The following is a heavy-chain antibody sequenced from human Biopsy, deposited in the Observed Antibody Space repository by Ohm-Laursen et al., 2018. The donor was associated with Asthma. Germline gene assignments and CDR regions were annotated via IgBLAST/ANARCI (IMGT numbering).Heavy chain of an antibody. Sequence: ASVTVSCKVSGSSITKISMHWVRQAPGKGLEWLGGFDAEDGETIYAQGFEGRVTMMEESFTNTAYLELRSLRSEDTAVYYCANSVSFAVWDWFDPWGQGTLVIVSS. D-gene: IGHD3-16*01. V-gene: IGHV1-24*01. J-gene: IGHJ5*02. CDR1: GSSITKIS. CDR3: ANSVSFAVWDWFDP. CDR2: FDAEDGET.